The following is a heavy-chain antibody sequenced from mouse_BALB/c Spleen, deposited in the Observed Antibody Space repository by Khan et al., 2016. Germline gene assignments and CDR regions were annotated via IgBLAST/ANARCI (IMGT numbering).Heavy chain of an antibody. CDR2: INTYTGAP. CDR3: ARFRSSNY. V-gene: IGHV9-1*02. Sequence: QIQLVQSGPELKKPGETVKISCKASGYTFTNYGMNWVKQAPGKGLKWMGWINTYTGAPTYADDFKGRFVFSLETSASTAYLQINNLKNEDMATYFCARFRSSNYWGQGTTLTVSS. CDR1: GYTFTNYG. J-gene: IGHJ2*01.